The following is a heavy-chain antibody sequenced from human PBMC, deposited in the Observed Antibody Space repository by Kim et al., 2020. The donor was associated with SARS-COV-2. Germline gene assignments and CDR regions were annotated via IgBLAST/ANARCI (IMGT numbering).Heavy chain of an antibody. CDR1: GYSFTTYW. D-gene: IGHD3-10*01. Sequence: GESLKISCKTSGYSFTTYWITWVRQMPGKGLEWMGKIDPRDSYTNYSPSFQGHVTISVDKSISTAYLQWNSLKASDTAIYHCARRGSNYNFDYWGQGTPVTVSS. V-gene: IGHV5-10-1*01. CDR3: ARRGSNYNFDY. J-gene: IGHJ4*02. CDR2: IDPRDSYT.